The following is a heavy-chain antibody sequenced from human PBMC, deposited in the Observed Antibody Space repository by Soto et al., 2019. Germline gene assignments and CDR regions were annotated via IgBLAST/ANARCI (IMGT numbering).Heavy chain of an antibody. D-gene: IGHD3-10*01. V-gene: IGHV1-18*01. CDR1: GYTFTSYG. CDR2: ISGDNGQT. Sequence: QVQVVQSGPEVKKPGASVMVSCKASGYTFTSYGISWVRQAPGQGLEWMGWISGDNGQTTYGQKFRGRVTITTDTXTXRXXMELPSRRSDVTGVNYGAREGGKRLWVGGLRDMDVCGQGATVTVSS. CDR3: AREGGKRLWVGGLRDMDV. J-gene: IGHJ6*02.